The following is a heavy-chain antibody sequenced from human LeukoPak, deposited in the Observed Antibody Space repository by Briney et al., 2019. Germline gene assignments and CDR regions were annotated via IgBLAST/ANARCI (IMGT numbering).Heavy chain of an antibody. CDR2: IYYSGST. J-gene: IGHJ4*02. D-gene: IGHD5-18*01. CDR1: GGSVSSGSYY. CDR3: ASRGRGAMANFDY. Sequence: SETLSLTCTVSGGSVSSGSYYWSWIRQPPGKGLEWIGYIYYSGSTNYNPSLRSRVTISVDTSKNQFSLKLSSVTAADTAVYYCASRGRGAMANFDYWGQGTLVTVSS. V-gene: IGHV4-61*01.